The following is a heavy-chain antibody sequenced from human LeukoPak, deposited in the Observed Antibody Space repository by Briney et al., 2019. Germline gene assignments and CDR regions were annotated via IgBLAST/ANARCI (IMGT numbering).Heavy chain of an antibody. D-gene: IGHD6-6*01. V-gene: IGHV3-48*02. CDR2: INSSRNTI. CDR3: AREYSSSSGSVSDY. CDR1: GFSFSSYS. Sequence: GGSLRLSCAASGFSFSSYSMNWVRQAPGKGLEWVSYINSSRNTIYYADSVKGRFTISRDNAKNSLYLQMNSLRDEDTAVYYCAREYSSSSGSVSDYWGQGTLVTVSS. J-gene: IGHJ4*02.